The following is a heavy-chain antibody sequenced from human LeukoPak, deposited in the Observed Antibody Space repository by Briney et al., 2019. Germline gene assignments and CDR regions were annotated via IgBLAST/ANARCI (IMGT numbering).Heavy chain of an antibody. J-gene: IGHJ4*02. CDR3: TWGSSGWYRGGLGY. CDR1: GLTFSNAW. CDR2: IKRKTDGGTT. V-gene: IGHV3-15*01. Sequence: GGSLTLSCAASGLTFSNAWLSWVGQAPGKGVKWVGRIKRKTDGGTTDYAAPVKGRFTISRDDSKYTLCLQMNSLKTDDTDVYYCTWGSSGWYRGGLGYWGQGTLVTVSS. D-gene: IGHD6-19*01.